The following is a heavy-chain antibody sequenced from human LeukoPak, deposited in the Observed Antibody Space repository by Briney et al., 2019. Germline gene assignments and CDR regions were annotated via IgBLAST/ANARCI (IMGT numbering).Heavy chain of an antibody. J-gene: IGHJ4*02. Sequence: PGGSLRLSCAASGFTFSTYWMHWVRQAPGKGLVWVSRINTDGSSTNYADSVKGRFTISRDNAKNTLYLQMNSLRGEDTAVYYCGSGYYDFWSGFPGHWGQGILVTVSS. CDR2: INTDGSST. V-gene: IGHV3-74*01. CDR3: GSGYYDFWSGFPGH. D-gene: IGHD3-3*01. CDR1: GFTFSTYW.